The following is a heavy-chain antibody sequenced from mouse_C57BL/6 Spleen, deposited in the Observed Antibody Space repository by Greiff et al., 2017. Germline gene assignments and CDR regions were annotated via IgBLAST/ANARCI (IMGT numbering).Heavy chain of an antibody. J-gene: IGHJ2*01. V-gene: IGHV5-4*01. Sequence: EVKLMESGGGLVKPGGSLKLSCAASGFTFSSYAMSWVRQTPEKRLEWVATISDGGSYTNYPDNVKGRFTSSRDNAKNNLYLQMSHLKSEDTAMYYCARDYDYDYFDYWGQGTTLTVSS. CDR1: GFTFSSYA. D-gene: IGHD2-4*01. CDR3: ARDYDYDYFDY. CDR2: ISDGGSYT.